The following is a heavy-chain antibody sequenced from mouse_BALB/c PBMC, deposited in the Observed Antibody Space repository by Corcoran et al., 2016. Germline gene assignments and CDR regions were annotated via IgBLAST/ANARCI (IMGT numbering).Heavy chain of an antibody. Sequence: EVQLQQSGPELVKPGASMKISCKASGYSFTGYTMNWVKQSHGKNLEWIGLINPYNGGTIYNQKLKGNATLTVDNSSSTAYMELLSLTYEDSAVYYCVREGSSLAWFAYWGQGTLVIVSA. D-gene: IGHD1-1*01. CDR2: INPYNGGT. CDR3: VREGSSLAWFAY. CDR1: GYSFTGYT. V-gene: IGHV1-18*01. J-gene: IGHJ3*01.